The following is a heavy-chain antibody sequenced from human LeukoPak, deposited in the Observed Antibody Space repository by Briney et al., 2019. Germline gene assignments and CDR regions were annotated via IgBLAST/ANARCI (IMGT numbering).Heavy chain of an antibody. CDR3: AKDTAMVRAPREVTVLFDY. V-gene: IGHV3-23*01. D-gene: IGHD3-10*01. J-gene: IGHJ4*02. CDR1: GFTFSSYA. Sequence: GGSLRLSCAASGFTFSSYAMSWVRQAPGKGLEWVSAISGSGGSTYYADSVKGRFTISRDNSKNTLYLQMNSLRAEDTAVYYCAKDTAMVRAPREVTVLFDYWGQGTLVTVSS. CDR2: ISGSGGST.